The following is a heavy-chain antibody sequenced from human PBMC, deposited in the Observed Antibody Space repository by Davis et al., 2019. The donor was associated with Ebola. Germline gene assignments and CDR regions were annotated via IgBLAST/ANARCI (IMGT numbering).Heavy chain of an antibody. CDR1: GYTFTNYY. CDR3: ARDLGKYSTSSVDY. D-gene: IGHD6-6*01. CDR2: INPNDGRT. J-gene: IGHJ4*02. Sequence: ASVKVSCKASGYTFTNYYMHWVRQAPGQGLEWMGMINPNDGRTIYAQKFQGRVTVTRDTSTTTAYMELRSLRSDDTAVYYCARDLGKYSTSSVDYWGQGTLVTVSS. V-gene: IGHV1-46*01.